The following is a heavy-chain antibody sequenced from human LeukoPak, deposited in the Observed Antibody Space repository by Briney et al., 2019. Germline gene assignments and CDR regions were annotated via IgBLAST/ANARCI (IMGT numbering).Heavy chain of an antibody. Sequence: GGSLRLSCAASGFTFSNFWICWVRHAAGKGLVWVSRINGDGSETIHADSVKGRFTISRDNAKNTLYLQMNCLRTEDTAVYYCARVRRGDDFNPFDYWGQGTLVTVSS. D-gene: IGHD3-16*01. V-gene: IGHV3-74*01. CDR1: GFTFSNFW. J-gene: IGHJ4*02. CDR2: INGDGSET. CDR3: ARVRRGDDFNPFDY.